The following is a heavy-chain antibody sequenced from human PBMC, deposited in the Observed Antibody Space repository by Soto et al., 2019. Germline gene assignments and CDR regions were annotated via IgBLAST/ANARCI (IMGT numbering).Heavy chain of an antibody. CDR2: IFYGKSP. Sequence: SETLSLTCTVSGGSISNDYWSWVRQPPGMGLEWIGFIFYGKSPYYDPSLKSRITMSVDTSKNQITLDLTSVNVADTAVYYCAKKYSYGSGTYLFYFDYWGQGTLVTVSS. D-gene: IGHD3-10*01. CDR1: GGSISNDY. J-gene: IGHJ4*02. V-gene: IGHV4-59*04. CDR3: AKKYSYGSGTYLFYFDY.